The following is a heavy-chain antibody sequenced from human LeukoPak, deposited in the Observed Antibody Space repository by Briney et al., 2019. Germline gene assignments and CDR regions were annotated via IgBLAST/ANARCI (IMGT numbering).Heavy chain of an antibody. CDR3: ARCPSMVKGILSYNWFDP. J-gene: IGHJ5*02. Sequence: PGGSLRLSCAASGFTFSSYWMHWVRQAPGKWLGWVSRINSVGSSTSYADSVKGRFTISRDNAKNTLYLQMNRLRAEDTAVYYCARCPSMVKGILSYNWFDPWGQGTLVTVSS. CDR2: INSVGSST. CDR1: GFTFSSYW. V-gene: IGHV3-74*01. D-gene: IGHD5-18*01.